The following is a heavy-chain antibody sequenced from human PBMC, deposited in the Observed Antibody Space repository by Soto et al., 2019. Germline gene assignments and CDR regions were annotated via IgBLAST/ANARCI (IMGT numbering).Heavy chain of an antibody. V-gene: IGHV3-30-3*01. CDR1: GVTFSSYD. D-gene: IGHD6-6*01. Sequence: GGSLRLSCAASGVTFSSYDRHWVRQAPGKGLEWVAVISYDGSNKYYADSVKGRFTISRDNSKSSLYLQMNSLRAEDTAVYYCAREFSTSYFYFDCWGQGTLVTVSS. CDR3: AREFSTSYFYFDC. CDR2: ISYDGSNK. J-gene: IGHJ4*02.